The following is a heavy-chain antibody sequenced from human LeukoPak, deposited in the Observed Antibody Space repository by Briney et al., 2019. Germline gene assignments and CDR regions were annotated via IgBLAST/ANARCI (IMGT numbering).Heavy chain of an antibody. CDR1: GYTFTGYY. D-gene: IGHD6-13*01. J-gene: IGHJ3*02. Sequence: ASVKVSCKASGYTFTGYYMHWVRQAPGQGLEWMGWISAYNGNTNYAQKLQGRVTMTTDTSTSTAYMELRSLRSDDTAVYYCARPSSSWYHDAFDIWGQGTMVTVSS. CDR2: ISAYNGNT. V-gene: IGHV1-18*04. CDR3: ARPSSSWYHDAFDI.